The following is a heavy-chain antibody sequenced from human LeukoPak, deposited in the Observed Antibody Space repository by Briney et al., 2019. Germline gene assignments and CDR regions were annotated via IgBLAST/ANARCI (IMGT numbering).Heavy chain of an antibody. CDR1: GFTFSNYW. CDR3: ARDPFYGDADLDS. V-gene: IGHV3-74*01. CDR2: IKNDGTIT. Sequence: GGSLRLSCAASGFTFSNYWMHWVRQAPGKGLVWVSRIKNDGTITTYADSVKGRFTISRDNAKNTLYLQMNSLRAEDTAVCYCARDPFYGDADLDSWGQGTLVTVSS. J-gene: IGHJ4*02. D-gene: IGHD4-17*01.